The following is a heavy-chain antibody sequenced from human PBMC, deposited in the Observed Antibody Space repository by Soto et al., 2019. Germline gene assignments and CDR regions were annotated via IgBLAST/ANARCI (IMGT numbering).Heavy chain of an antibody. V-gene: IGHV4-39*01. Sequence: PSETLSLTCTVSGGSLSSSRYYRGWIRQPPGKGLEWIGSIYYSGSTYYNPSLKSRVTISVDTSKNQFSLKLSSVTAADTAVYYCARLKGMDVWGQGTTVTAP. CDR3: ARLKGMDV. CDR1: GGSLSSSRYY. J-gene: IGHJ6*02. CDR2: IYYSGST.